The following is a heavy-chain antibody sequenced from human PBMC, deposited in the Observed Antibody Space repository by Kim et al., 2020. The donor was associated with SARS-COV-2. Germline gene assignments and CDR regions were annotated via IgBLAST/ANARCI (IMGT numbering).Heavy chain of an antibody. D-gene: IGHD4-17*01. Sequence: ASVKVSCKASGYTFTSYAMNWVRQAPGQGLEWMGWINTNTGNPTYAQGFTGRFVFSLDTSVSTAYLQISSLKAEDTAVYYCARGDYPYYYYGMDVWGQGTTVTVSS. V-gene: IGHV7-4-1*02. CDR2: INTNTGNP. CDR1: GYTFTSYA. CDR3: ARGDYPYYYYGMDV. J-gene: IGHJ6*02.